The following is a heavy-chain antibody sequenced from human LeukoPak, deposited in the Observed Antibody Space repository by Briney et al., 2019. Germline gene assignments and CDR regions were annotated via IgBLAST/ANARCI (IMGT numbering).Heavy chain of an antibody. D-gene: IGHD2-15*01. CDR3: ARARYCSGGSCPHFDY. J-gene: IGHJ4*02. CDR1: GFTFSSYS. V-gene: IGHV3-21*01. CDR2: ISSSSSYI. Sequence: PGGSLRLSCAASGFTFSSYSMNWVRQAPGKGLEWVSSISSSSSYIYYADSVKGRFTISRDNAKNSLYLQMNSLRAEDTAVYYCARARYCSGGSCPHFDYWGQGTPVTVSS.